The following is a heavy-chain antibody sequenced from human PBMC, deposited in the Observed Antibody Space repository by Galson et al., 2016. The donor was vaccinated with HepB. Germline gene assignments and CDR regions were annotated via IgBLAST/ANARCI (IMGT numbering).Heavy chain of an antibody. J-gene: IGHJ4*02. CDR2: ISPGDSHT. V-gene: IGHV5-51*01. CDR1: GYSFSNYW. CDR3: ARRLTHDSKIWDIDY. Sequence: QSGAEVKKPGKSLQISCQGSGYSFSNYWIGWVRQKPGKGLEWMGIISPGDSHTRYSPSFHGQVTISADKSISTAYLQWSSLKASDTAIYYCARRLTHDSKIWDIDYWGQGTLVTVSS. D-gene: IGHD3-16*01.